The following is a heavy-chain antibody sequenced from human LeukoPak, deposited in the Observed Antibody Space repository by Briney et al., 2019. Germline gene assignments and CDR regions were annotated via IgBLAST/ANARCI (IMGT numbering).Heavy chain of an antibody. CDR2: IYWDDDK. CDR3: AHRRGGGRPFDY. Sequence: SGPTLVNPTQTLTLTCSFSGFSLTTSGVGVGWIRQPPGKALEWLAVIYWDDDKRYSPSLKSRLTITKDTSKSQVVLTMTNMDPVDTATYFCAHRRGGGRPFDYWGQGTLVTVSS. V-gene: IGHV2-5*02. CDR1: GFSLTTSGVG. D-gene: IGHD3-16*01. J-gene: IGHJ4*02.